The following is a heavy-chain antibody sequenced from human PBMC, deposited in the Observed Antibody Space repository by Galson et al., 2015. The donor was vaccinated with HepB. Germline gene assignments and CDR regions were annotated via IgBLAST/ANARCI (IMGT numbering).Heavy chain of an antibody. J-gene: IGHJ4*02. CDR1: GFTFDDYA. CDR2: ITWNSGNV. D-gene: IGHD3-3*01. CDR3: AKDTGGKYNDYWGGYFADFDY. V-gene: IGHV3-9*01. Sequence: SLRLSCAASGFTFDDYAMSWVRQAPGKGLEWVSGITWNSGNVAYSDSVRGRLTISRDNAKNSLYLQMSSVRAEDTALYFWAKDTGGKYNDYWGGYFADFDYWGQGALVTVSS.